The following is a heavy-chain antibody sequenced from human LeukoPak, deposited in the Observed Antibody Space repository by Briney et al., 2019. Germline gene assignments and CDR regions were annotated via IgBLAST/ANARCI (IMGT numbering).Heavy chain of an antibody. Sequence: GGSLRLSCAASGFTFSSYSMNWDRQAPGKGLEWVSSISSSSSYIYYADSVKGRFTISRDNAKNSLYLQMNSLRAEDTAVYYCARIRSFWSGLDAFDIWGQGTMVTVSS. CDR2: ISSSSSYI. CDR1: GFTFSSYS. D-gene: IGHD3-3*01. V-gene: IGHV3-21*01. J-gene: IGHJ3*02. CDR3: ARIRSFWSGLDAFDI.